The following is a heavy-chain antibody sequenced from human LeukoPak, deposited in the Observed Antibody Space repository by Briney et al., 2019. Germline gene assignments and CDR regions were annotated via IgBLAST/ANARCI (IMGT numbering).Heavy chain of an antibody. CDR3: AKFTYTSSSRAFDY. V-gene: IGHV3-23*01. CDR1: EFSFSSYA. D-gene: IGHD6-6*01. CDR2: ISSSGVNT. Sequence: GGSLRLSCAVSEFSFSSYAMTWVRQAPGKGLEWVSSISSSGVNTYLADSVQGRFTISRDNSKNTLYLQMNTLRVEDTAVYFCAKFTYTSSSRAFDYWGQGTLVTVSS. J-gene: IGHJ4*02.